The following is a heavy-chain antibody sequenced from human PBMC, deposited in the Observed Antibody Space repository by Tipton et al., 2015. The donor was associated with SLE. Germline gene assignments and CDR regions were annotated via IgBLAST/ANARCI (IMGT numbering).Heavy chain of an antibody. CDR3: ARFGLGKGNIDY. D-gene: IGHD7-27*01. CDR1: GGSISSYY. Sequence: LRLSCTVSGGSISSYYWSWIRQPAGKGLEWIGRIYTSGSTNYNPSLKSRVTMSVDTSKNQFSLKLSSVTAADTAVYYCARFGLGKGNIDYWGQGTLVTVSS. CDR2: IYTSGST. J-gene: IGHJ4*02. V-gene: IGHV4-4*07.